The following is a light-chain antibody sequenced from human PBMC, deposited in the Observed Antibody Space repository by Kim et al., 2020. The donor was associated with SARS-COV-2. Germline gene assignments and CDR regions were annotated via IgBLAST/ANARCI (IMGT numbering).Light chain of an antibody. CDR2: QDT. CDR1: KLEDRY. CDR3: QAWDSNTAV. J-gene: IGLJ2*01. Sequence: VSPGQTATITCSGDKLEDRYVCWFQQKPGQSPLLVISQDTKRPSGIPERFSGSNSGNTATLTISGTQATDEADYFCQAWDSNTAVFGGGTKLTVL. V-gene: IGLV3-1*01.